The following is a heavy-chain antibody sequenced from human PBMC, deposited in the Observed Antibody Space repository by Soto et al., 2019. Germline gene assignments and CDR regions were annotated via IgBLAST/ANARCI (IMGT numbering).Heavy chain of an antibody. V-gene: IGHV3-33*01. D-gene: IGHD3-10*01. Sequence: PGGSLRLSCAASGFTFSSYGMHWVRQAPGKGLEWVAVIWYDGSSKYYADSVKGRFTISRDNSKNTLYLQMNSLRAEDTAVYYCARDQYYGSGAYYYYGMDVWGQGPTVTVSS. CDR3: ARDQYYGSGAYYYYGMDV. CDR1: GFTFSSYG. CDR2: IWYDGSSK. J-gene: IGHJ6*02.